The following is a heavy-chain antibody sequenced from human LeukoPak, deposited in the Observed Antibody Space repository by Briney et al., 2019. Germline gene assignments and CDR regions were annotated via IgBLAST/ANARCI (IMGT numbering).Heavy chain of an antibody. V-gene: IGHV4-39*07. CDR2: IYHSGST. J-gene: IGHJ3*02. CDR3: ARARYDYVWGSYRPHDAFDI. CDR1: GGSISGSSYY. Sequence: ETSETLSLTCTVSGGSISGSSYYWGWIRQPPGKGLEWIGSIYHSGSTYYNPSLKSRVTISVDTSKNQFSLKLSSVTAADTAVYYCARARYDYVWGSYRPHDAFDIWGQGTMVTVSS. D-gene: IGHD3-16*02.